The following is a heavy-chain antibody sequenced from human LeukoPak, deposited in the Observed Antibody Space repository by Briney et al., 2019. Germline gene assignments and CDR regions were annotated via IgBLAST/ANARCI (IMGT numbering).Heavy chain of an antibody. Sequence: GGSLRLSCVGSGFTFSNYAMSWVRQAPGKGLDWVSVISGSAHKIRYADSVRGRFTISRDNSENTVYLQMNNLGGEDTAIYYCAGRITGYSSGYVFWGQGTLVTVSS. J-gene: IGHJ4*02. D-gene: IGHD5-18*01. CDR3: AGRITGYSSGYVF. CDR2: ISGSAHKI. V-gene: IGHV3-23*01. CDR1: GFTFSNYA.